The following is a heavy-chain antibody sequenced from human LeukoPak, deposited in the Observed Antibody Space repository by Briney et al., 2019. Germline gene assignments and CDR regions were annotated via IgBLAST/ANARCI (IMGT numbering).Heavy chain of an antibody. D-gene: IGHD4-17*01. CDR3: ARDGPVTPSYYYYYGMDV. J-gene: IGHJ6*02. CDR1: GFTYRRYW. Sequence: PGGSLSLSCAASGFTYRRYWMIGVRDARGGGVEWVANIKQDGSEKYYVDSVKGRFTISRDNANNSLYLQMNSLRAEDTAVYYCARDGPVTPSYYYYYGMDVWGQGTTVTVSS. V-gene: IGHV3-7*01. CDR2: IKQDGSEK.